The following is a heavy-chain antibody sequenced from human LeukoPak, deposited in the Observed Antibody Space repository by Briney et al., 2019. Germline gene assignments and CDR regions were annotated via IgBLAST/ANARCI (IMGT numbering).Heavy chain of an antibody. J-gene: IGHJ4*02. CDR3: ARARILGYCSGGSCYSLDY. Sequence: PSETLSLTCAVYGGSFSGYYWSWIRQPPGKGLEWIGRIYTSGSTNYNPSLKSRVTISVDTSKNQFSLKLSSVTAADTVVYYCARARILGYCSGGSCYSLDYWGQGTLVTVSS. CDR1: GGSFSGYY. D-gene: IGHD2-15*01. CDR2: IYTSGST. V-gene: IGHV4-59*10.